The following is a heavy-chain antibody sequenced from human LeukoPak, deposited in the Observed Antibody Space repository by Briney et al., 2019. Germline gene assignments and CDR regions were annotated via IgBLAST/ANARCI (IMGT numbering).Heavy chain of an antibody. CDR3: VRGDYDRPINWFDP. V-gene: IGHV3-11*06. CDR1: GFAFSGYY. J-gene: IGHJ5*02. CDR2: ISGTTTYT. D-gene: IGHD4-17*01. Sequence: GGSLRLSCAASGFAFSGYYMNWIRQAPGKGLEWVAYISGTTTYTNYADSVKGRFTISRDNAKNSLYLQMNSLRTEDTAVYYCVRGDYDRPINWFDPWGLGTLVTVSS.